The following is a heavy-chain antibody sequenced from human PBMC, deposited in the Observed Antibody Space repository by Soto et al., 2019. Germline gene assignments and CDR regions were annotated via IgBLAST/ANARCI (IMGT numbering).Heavy chain of an antibody. Sequence: QVQLMQSGAEVKKPGSSVKVSCKASGGTFSSYTISWVRQAPGQGLEWMGRIIPILGIANYAQKFQGRVTITADKSTSTAYMELSSLRSEDTAVYYCARGSSSWYSNGMDVWGQGTTVTVSS. D-gene: IGHD6-13*01. J-gene: IGHJ6*02. V-gene: IGHV1-69*02. CDR2: IIPILGIA. CDR3: ARGSSSWYSNGMDV. CDR1: GGTFSSYT.